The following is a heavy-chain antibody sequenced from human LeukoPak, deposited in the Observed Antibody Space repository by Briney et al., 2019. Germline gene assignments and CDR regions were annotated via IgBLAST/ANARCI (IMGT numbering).Heavy chain of an antibody. J-gene: IGHJ4*02. Sequence: PSETLSLTCTVSGGSISSYYWSWIRQPAGKGLEWIGRIYTSGSTNYNPSLKSRVTMSVDTSMNQFSLKLSSVTAADTAVYYCARDSPYSSSWYPTAYFDYWGQGTLVTVSS. D-gene: IGHD6-13*01. CDR3: ARDSPYSSSWYPTAYFDY. CDR2: IYTSGST. CDR1: GGSISSYY. V-gene: IGHV4-4*07.